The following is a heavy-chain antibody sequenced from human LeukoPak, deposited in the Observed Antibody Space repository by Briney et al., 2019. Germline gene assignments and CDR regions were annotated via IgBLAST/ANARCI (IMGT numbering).Heavy chain of an antibody. J-gene: IGHJ4*02. CDR3: ATVYSYDSSAYYRLDY. CDR2: FDPEDGER. Sequence: ASVKVSCKVSGYTLTELSMHWVRQAPGKGLEWMGGFDPEDGERFYAQKFQGRVTMTEDTSTDTAYMELSSLRSEDTAVYYCATVYSYDSSAYYRLDYWGQGTLVTVSS. V-gene: IGHV1-24*01. D-gene: IGHD3-22*01. CDR1: GYTLTELS.